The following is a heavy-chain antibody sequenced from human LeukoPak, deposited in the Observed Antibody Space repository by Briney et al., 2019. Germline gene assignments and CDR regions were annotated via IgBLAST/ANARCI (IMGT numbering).Heavy chain of an antibody. CDR2: IKQDSSDK. V-gene: IGHV3-7*01. J-gene: IGHJ4*02. Sequence: GGSLRLSCAASGFTFNNYWMIWVRQAPGQGLEWVADIKQDSSDKFYVDSVKGRFTISRDNAQNSPYLQMDSLRAEDTAVYYCARLMTVAGTYAYYFDYWGQGTLVTVSS. CDR3: ARLMTVAGTYAYYFDY. CDR1: GFTFNNYW. D-gene: IGHD6-19*01.